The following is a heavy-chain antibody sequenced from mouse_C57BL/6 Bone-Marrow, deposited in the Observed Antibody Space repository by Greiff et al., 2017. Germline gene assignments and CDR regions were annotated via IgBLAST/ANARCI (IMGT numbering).Heavy chain of an antibody. J-gene: IGHJ4*01. D-gene: IGHD1-1*01. V-gene: IGHV1-42*01. CDR2: INPSTGGT. CDR3: ARRGYGSSPYYAMDY. Sequence: VQLKQSGPELVKPGASVKISCKASGYSFTGYYMNWVKQSPEKSLEWIGEINPSTGGTTYNQKFKAKATLTVDKSSSTAYMQLKGLTSEDSAVYYCARRGYGSSPYYAMDYWGQGTSVTVSS. CDR1: GYSFTGYY.